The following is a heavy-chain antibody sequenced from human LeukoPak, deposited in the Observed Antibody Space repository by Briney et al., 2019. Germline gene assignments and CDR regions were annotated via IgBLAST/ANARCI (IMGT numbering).Heavy chain of an antibody. CDR1: GFTFNSYW. CDR3: ARGPTVGPLTFDP. J-gene: IGHJ5*02. Sequence: EAGGSLRLSCAASGFTFNSYWMSWVRQAPGKGLEWVSVIYIGGSPYYADSVRGRFTISRDNSKNTLYLQMNSLRAEDTAVYYCARGPTVGPLTFDPWGQGTLVTVSS. V-gene: IGHV3-53*01. D-gene: IGHD4-17*01. CDR2: IYIGGSP.